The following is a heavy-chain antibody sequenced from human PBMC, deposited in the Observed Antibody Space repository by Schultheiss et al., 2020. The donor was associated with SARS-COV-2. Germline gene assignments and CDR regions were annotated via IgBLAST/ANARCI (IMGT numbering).Heavy chain of an antibody. Sequence: ASVKVSCKASGYTFTSYYMHWVRQAPGQGLEWMGIINPSGGSTSYAQKFQGRVTMTRDTSTSTVYMELSSLRSEDTAVYYCARGRCSGGSCFVGRWDWFDPWGQGTLVTVSS. J-gene: IGHJ5*02. V-gene: IGHV1-46*01. D-gene: IGHD2-15*01. CDR1: GYTFTSYY. CDR3: ARGRCSGGSCFVGRWDWFDP. CDR2: INPSGGST.